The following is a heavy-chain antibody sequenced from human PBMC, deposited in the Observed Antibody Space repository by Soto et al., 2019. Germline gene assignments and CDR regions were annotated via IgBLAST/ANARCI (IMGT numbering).Heavy chain of an antibody. CDR3: ERDDSSTANWIDP. CDR2: VYCTGTT. Sequence: LYLTVAVFGAPLLGAGYDWSGIRQQPGKGLEWIGYVYCTGTTYYNPSLKSRLSLSVETSKNQFSLKLSSVTAADTALYYCERDDSSTANWIDPWGPGILVTVSS. V-gene: IGHV4-31*11. D-gene: IGHD2-2*01. CDR1: GAPLLGAGYD. J-gene: IGHJ5*02.